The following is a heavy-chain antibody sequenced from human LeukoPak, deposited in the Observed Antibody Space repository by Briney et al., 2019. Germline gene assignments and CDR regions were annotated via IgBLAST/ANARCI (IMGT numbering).Heavy chain of an antibody. CDR3: AKGTVATVTHLDY. V-gene: IGHV3-23*01. D-gene: IGHD5-12*01. CDR1: GFTFSSYA. J-gene: IGHJ4*02. CDR2: ISGSGGST. Sequence: GGSLRLSCAASGFTFSSYAMSWVRQAPGKGLEWVSAISGSGGSTYYADSVKGRFTTSRDNSKNTLYLQMNSLRAEDTAVFYCAKGTVATVTHLDYWGQGTLVTVSS.